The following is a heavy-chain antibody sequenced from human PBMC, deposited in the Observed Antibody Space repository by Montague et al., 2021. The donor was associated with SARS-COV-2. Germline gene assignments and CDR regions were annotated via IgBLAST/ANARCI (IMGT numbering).Heavy chain of an antibody. CDR3: ARGGFYFWFDL. CDR1: GYTFTSYG. V-gene: IGHV1-18*01. CDR2: VSAYNGDT. Sequence: SVKVSCKASGYTFTSYGISWVRQAPGQGLEWMGWVSAYNGDTHYAQKLQDRVTMTTVTSTSTAYMELRSLTSDDTAMYYCARGGFYFWFDLWGQGTLVTVSS. J-gene: IGHJ5*02. D-gene: IGHD2/OR15-2a*01.